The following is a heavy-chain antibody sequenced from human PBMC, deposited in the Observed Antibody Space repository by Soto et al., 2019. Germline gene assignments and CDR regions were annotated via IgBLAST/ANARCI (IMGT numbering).Heavy chain of an antibody. J-gene: IGHJ4*02. CDR2: IYHSGRT. V-gene: IGHV4-30-2*01. D-gene: IGHD6-6*01. CDR3: AGGISARPLGY. CDR1: GGSISSGGYS. Sequence: QLQLQESGSGLVKPSQTLSLTCAVSGGSISSGGYSWSWIRQPPGKGLEWIGYIYHSGRTYYNPSLKSRVTISVDMAKNQFSLKLSSVTAADTAVYYCAGGISARPLGYWGQGTLVTVSS.